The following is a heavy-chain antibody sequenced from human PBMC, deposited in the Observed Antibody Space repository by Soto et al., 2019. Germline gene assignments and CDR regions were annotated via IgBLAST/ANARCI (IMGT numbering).Heavy chain of an antibody. CDR3: VRGDGDYHDGNGYLGRH. CDR2: IRSDGTNA. CDR1: GFTFSSYW. V-gene: IGHV3-74*03. J-gene: IGHJ4*02. Sequence: GGSLRLSCAASGFTFSSYWMHWVRQAPGKGLVWVSRIRSDGTNAEYAGSVKGRFTISRDNAENTLYLQMNSLRVEDTAVYFCVRGDGDYHDGNGYLGRHWGQGTLVTVSS. D-gene: IGHD3-22*01.